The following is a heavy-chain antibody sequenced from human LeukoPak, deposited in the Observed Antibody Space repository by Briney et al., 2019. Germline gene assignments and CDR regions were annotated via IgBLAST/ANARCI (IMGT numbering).Heavy chain of an antibody. CDR1: GVSISSLS. Sequence: PSETLSLTCTVSGVSISSLSWSWIRQPPGGGLESIGSISNTGATNYNPSLKSRVTISVDTSNNEVSLKVTSVNAADTAVYYCARGSDSYGYPYYYYYYMDAWGKGTTVTVSS. J-gene: IGHJ6*03. CDR3: ARGSDSYGYPYYYYYYMDA. CDR2: ISNTGAT. D-gene: IGHD5-18*01. V-gene: IGHV4-59*11.